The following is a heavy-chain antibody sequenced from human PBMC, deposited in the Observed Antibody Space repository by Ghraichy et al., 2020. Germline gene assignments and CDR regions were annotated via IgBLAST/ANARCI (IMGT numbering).Heavy chain of an antibody. D-gene: IGHD2-15*01. J-gene: IGHJ4*02. V-gene: IGHV3-9*01. Sequence: SLNISCAASGFTFDDYAMHWVRQAPGKGLEWVSGISWNSGSIGYADSVKGRFTISRDNAKNSLYLQMNSLRAEDTALYYCAKARYCSAGTCYYFDYWGQGTLVTVSS. CDR1: GFTFDDYA. CDR2: ISWNSGSI. CDR3: AKARYCSAGTCYYFDY.